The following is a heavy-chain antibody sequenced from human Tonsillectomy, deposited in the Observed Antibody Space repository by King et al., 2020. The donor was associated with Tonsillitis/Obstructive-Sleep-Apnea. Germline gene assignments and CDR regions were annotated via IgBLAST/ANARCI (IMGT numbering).Heavy chain of an antibody. CDR2: INHSGST. D-gene: IGHD3-16*01. J-gene: IGHJ4*02. V-gene: IGHV4-34*01. Sequence: VQLQQWGAGLLKPSETLSLTCAVYGGSFSGYYWSWIRQPPGKGLEWIGEINHSGSTNYNPSLKSRVTISVDTSKNQLSLKLSSVTAADTAVYYCASAGAAPFGYWGLGTLVTVSS. CDR1: GGSFSGYY. CDR3: ASAGAAPFGY.